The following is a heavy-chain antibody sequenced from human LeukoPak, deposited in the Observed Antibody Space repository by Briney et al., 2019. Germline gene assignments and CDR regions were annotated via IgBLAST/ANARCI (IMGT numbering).Heavy chain of an antibody. CDR3: ARVDDSSGYSCFDY. D-gene: IGHD3-22*01. CDR1: GDSVSSNSAA. J-gene: IGHJ4*02. CDR2: TYYRSKWYN. V-gene: IGHV6-1*01. Sequence: SQTLSLTCALSGDSVSSNSAAWHWIRQSPSRGLEWLGRTYYRSKWYNDYAVSVKSRITINPDTSKNQFSLQLNSVTPEDTAVYYCARVDDSSGYSCFDYWGQGTLVTVSS.